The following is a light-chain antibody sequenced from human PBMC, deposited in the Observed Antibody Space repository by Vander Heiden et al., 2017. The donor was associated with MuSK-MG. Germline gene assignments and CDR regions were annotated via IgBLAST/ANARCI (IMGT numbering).Light chain of an antibody. CDR2: YKSDSDY. Sequence: QAVLTRPSSLSAPPGASARLPSTLRSDINLGSYRIYWYQQKPGSPPQYLLRYKSDSDYQQGSGVPSRFSGSKDASANAGILLSSGLQSDDEAYYYCMIWHSSPLFGGGTKLTVL. V-gene: IGLV5-45*03. CDR3: MIWHSSPL. CDR1: SDINLGSYR. J-gene: IGLJ2*01.